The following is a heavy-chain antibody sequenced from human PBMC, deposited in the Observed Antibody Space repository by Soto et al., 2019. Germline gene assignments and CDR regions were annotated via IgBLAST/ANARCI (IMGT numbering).Heavy chain of an antibody. J-gene: IGHJ6*02. CDR2: ISRSGSTI. V-gene: IGHV3-11*01. CDR1: GFTFSDYY. Sequence: PGGSLRLSCAASGFTFSDYYMSWIRQAPGKGLEWVSYISRSGSTISYADSVKGRFTISRDDAKNSLYLQMNSLRAEDTAVYYCTRDGVWAGTTSLYFYYGLDVWGQGTTVTVSS. D-gene: IGHD1-7*01. CDR3: TRDGVWAGTTSLYFYYGLDV.